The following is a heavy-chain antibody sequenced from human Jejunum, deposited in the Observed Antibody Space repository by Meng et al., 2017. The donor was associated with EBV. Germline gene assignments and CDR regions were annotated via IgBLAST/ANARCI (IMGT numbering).Heavy chain of an antibody. CDR1: GFTFSNTW. CDR2: IKSKTAGGTV. D-gene: IGHD3-22*01. CDR3: TATFHSDSSGRY. Sequence: EVQLVSSGGCLVNPGGSLRLSCAASGFTFSNTWMACVRQAPGKGLGWVGRIKSKTAGGTVDYAVPVIGRFSISRDDSKNTLYLQMNSLKTDDTAVYFCTATFHSDSSGRYWGPGTLVTVS. J-gene: IGHJ4*02. V-gene: IGHV3-15*01.